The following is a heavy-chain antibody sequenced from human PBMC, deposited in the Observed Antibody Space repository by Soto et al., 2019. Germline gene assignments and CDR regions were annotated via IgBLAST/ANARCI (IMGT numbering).Heavy chain of an antibody. CDR2: IIRSDGDT. V-gene: IGHV1-69*05. J-gene: IGHJ4*02. CDR1: GGTFSSYA. Sequence: SVKVSCTASGGTFSSYAISWVRQAPGQGLEWMGGIIRSDGDTKYSQKFQGRVTITSDTSASTAYMELSSLRSEDTAVYYCARVKVRKYYYDSSGYYFDYWGQGALVTVSS. CDR3: ARVKVRKYYYDSSGYYFDY. D-gene: IGHD3-22*01.